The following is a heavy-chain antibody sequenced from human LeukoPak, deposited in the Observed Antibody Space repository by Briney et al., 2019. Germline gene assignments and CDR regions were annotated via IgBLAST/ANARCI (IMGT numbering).Heavy chain of an antibody. CDR3: ARGDILTGYGAFDI. V-gene: IGHV4-39*07. D-gene: IGHD3-9*01. CDR1: GGSISSSSYY. J-gene: IGHJ3*02. Sequence: SETLSLTCTVSGGSISSSSYYWGWIRQPPGKGLEWIGSIYYSGSTYYNPSLKSRVTISVDTSKNQFSLKLSSVTAADTAVYYCARGDILTGYGAFDIWGQGTMVTVSS. CDR2: IYYSGST.